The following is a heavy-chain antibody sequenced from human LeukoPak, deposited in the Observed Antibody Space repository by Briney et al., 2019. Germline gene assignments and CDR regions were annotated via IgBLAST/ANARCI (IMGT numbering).Heavy chain of an antibody. CDR1: GFSFSSYG. Sequence: GGSLRLSCAASGFSFSSYGMHWVRPAPGKGLEWVAVISYDGTIKEYAESVKGRFTISRDDSRKTVYLQMNSLRPDDTAVYYCAKRKTCTIDYWGQGTLVTVSS. D-gene: IGHD1-14*01. V-gene: IGHV3-30*18. CDR3: AKRKTCTIDY. CDR2: ISYDGTIK. J-gene: IGHJ4*02.